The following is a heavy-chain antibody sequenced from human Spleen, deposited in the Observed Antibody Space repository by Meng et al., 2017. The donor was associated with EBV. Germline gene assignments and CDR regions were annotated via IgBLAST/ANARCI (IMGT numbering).Heavy chain of an antibody. D-gene: IGHD3-10*01. V-gene: IGHV1-69*01. CDR3: SSESGRGFTPDY. CDR2: LIPMVGAP. Sequence: QVQLVQSAAEVKKPGSPVKVSCKTSGGPFRNYAVSWVRQAPGQGLEWMGGLIPMVGAPHYAQKFQGRVTIIADESTSTHYMELSSLRSEDTALYFCSSESGRGFTPDYWGQGTLVTVSS. J-gene: IGHJ4*02. CDR1: GGPFRNYA.